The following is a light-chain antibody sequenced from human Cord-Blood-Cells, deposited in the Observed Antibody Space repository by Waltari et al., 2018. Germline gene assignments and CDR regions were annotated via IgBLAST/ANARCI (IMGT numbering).Light chain of an antibody. V-gene: IGLV2-23*03. Sequence: SALTQHASVYGPPGHSITIPCTGTSTAVGSSNLASSYQQHPGTAPKLLVYEGSKRPAGVSNRFSGSKSGNTASLSISGLQAEDEADYYCCSYAGSSTFVVFGGGTKLTVL. CDR2: EGS. CDR1: STAVGSSNL. J-gene: IGLJ2*01. CDR3: CSYAGSSTFVV.